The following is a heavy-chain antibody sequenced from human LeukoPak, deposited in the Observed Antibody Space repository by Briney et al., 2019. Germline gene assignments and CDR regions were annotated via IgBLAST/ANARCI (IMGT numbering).Heavy chain of an antibody. V-gene: IGHV5-51*01. Sequence: GESLKISCKGSGYSFTSYWIGWVRQMPGKGLEWMGIIYPGDSDTRYSPSFQGQVTISVDKSISTAYLQWSSLKASDTAMYYCARLAGGDYYDSSGYDNWFDPWGQGTLVTVSS. D-gene: IGHD3-22*01. CDR2: IYPGDSDT. CDR1: GYSFTSYW. J-gene: IGHJ5*02. CDR3: ARLAGGDYYDSSGYDNWFDP.